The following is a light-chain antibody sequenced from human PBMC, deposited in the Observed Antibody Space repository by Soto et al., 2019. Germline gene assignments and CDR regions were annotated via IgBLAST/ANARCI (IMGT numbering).Light chain of an antibody. V-gene: IGKV3-11*01. CDR1: QSVSTF. Sequence: EIVLTQSPATLSLSPGERAILSCRASQSVSTFLAWFQQKPGQPPRLLIYNASNRTTGIPARFSGSGSGTDFTLTISSLEPEDFAVYYCQQYYNWRPRFGQGTKVDIK. CDR2: NAS. J-gene: IGKJ1*01. CDR3: QQYYNWRPR.